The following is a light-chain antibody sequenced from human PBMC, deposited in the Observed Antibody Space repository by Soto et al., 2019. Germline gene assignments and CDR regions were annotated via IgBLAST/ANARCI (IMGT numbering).Light chain of an antibody. CDR1: QGVSSRY. CDR2: GAS. Sequence: EIVLTQSPGTLSLSPGARATLSCRASQGVSSRYLAWYQQKPGQAPRLLISGASTRATGIPDRFSGSGSGTHFTLTISRLAPEDFAVNHCQEYGSSPISFGPGTKVDMK. V-gene: IGKV3-20*01. CDR3: QEYGSSPIS. J-gene: IGKJ3*01.